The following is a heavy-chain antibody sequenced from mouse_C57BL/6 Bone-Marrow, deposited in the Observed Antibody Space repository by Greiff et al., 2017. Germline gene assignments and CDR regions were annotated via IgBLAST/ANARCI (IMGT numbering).Heavy chain of an antibody. CDR2: INPGSGGN. CDR3: ARGLIYYYGSGGY. CDR1: GYAFTNYL. J-gene: IGHJ2*01. D-gene: IGHD1-1*01. V-gene: IGHV1-54*01. Sequence: VQLQESGAELVRPGTSVKVSCKASGYAFTNYLIEWVKQRPGQGLEWIGVINPGSGGNNYNEKFKGKATLTADKSSSTAYMQLSSLTSEDSAVYFCARGLIYYYGSGGYWGQGTTLTVSS.